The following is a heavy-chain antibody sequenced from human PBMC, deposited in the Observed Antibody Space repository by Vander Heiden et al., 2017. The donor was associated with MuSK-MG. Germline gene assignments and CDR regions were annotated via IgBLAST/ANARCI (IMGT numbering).Heavy chain of an antibody. D-gene: IGHD2-21*02. CDR1: GGSITSSS. CDR3: ARGCRGDCYWPYYYKMDV. Sequence: QVQLQESGPGLVKPSETLSLTSTVSGGSITSSSWSWIRQPAGKGLEWIGRIYTSGSTNYNPSLKSRVTMSVDTSKNQFALKLSSVTAADTAVYYCARGCRGDCYWPYYYKMDVWGQGTTVTVSS. CDR2: IYTSGST. J-gene: IGHJ6*02. V-gene: IGHV4-4*07.